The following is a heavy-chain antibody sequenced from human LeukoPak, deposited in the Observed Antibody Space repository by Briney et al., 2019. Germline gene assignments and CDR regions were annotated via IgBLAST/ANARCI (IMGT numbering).Heavy chain of an antibody. Sequence: PSETLSLTCAVYGGSFSGYYWSWIRQPPGEGLEWIGEINHSGSTNYNPSLKSRVTISVDTSKNQFSLKLSSVTAADTAVYYCARGIEVTGTAIDYWGQGTLVTVSS. CDR3: ARGIEVTGTAIDY. V-gene: IGHV4-34*01. CDR1: GGSFSGYY. CDR2: INHSGST. J-gene: IGHJ4*02. D-gene: IGHD1-20*01.